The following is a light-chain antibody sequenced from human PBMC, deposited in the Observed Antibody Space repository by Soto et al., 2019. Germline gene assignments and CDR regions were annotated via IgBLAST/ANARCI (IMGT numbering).Light chain of an antibody. CDR1: QSVSSDY. Sequence: EIVLTQSPGTLSLSLGERATLSCRSSQSVSSDYVAWYRQKPGQVPTVLIYRASTRATGIPDRFSGSGSGTDFTLTISRVEPEDFAVYYCQQYGSSPITFGQGTRLEI. J-gene: IGKJ5*01. CDR2: RAS. CDR3: QQYGSSPIT. V-gene: IGKV3-20*01.